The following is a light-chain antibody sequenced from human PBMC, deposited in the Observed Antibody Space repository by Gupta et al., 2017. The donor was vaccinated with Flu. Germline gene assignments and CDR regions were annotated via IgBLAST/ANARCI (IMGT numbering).Light chain of an antibody. Sequence: QAVVTKEPSLTVSPGGTVTLTCDPSTGPVTSGHYPYCFQQKPDQAPRTLICGTSNQHSWTPARFSGSLLGGKAALTLSGAQPEDEAEHYWLLSSNGAWVFGGGTKVTVL. CDR1: TGPVTSGHY. J-gene: IGLJ3*02. V-gene: IGLV7-46*01. CDR3: LLSSNGAWV. CDR2: GTS.